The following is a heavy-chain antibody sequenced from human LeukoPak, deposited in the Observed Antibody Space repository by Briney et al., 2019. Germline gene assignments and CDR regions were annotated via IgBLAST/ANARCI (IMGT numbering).Heavy chain of an antibody. Sequence: SETLSLTCTVSGGSISSSSYYWGWTRQPPGKGLEWIGSIYYSGSTYYNPSLKSRVTISVDTSKNQFSLKLSSVTAADTAVYYCARDIFHYDFWSGWSAGYYYYYMDVWGKGTTVTVSS. J-gene: IGHJ6*03. V-gene: IGHV4-39*07. CDR2: IYYSGST. D-gene: IGHD3-3*01. CDR1: GGSISSSSYY. CDR3: ARDIFHYDFWSGWSAGYYYYYMDV.